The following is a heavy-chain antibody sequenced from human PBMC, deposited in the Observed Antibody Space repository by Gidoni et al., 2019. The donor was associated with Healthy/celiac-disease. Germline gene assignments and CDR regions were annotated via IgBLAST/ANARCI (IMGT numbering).Heavy chain of an antibody. CDR1: GFTFSSYG. Sequence: QVQLVESGGGVVQPGRSLRLSCAASGFTFSSYGMHWVRQAPGKGREWVAVIWYDGSNKYYADSVKGRFTISRDNSKNTLYLQMNSLRAEDTAVYYCARAPYGDHTRYYFDYWGQGTLVTVSS. V-gene: IGHV3-33*01. CDR3: ARAPYGDHTRYYFDY. CDR2: IWYDGSNK. D-gene: IGHD4-17*01. J-gene: IGHJ4*02.